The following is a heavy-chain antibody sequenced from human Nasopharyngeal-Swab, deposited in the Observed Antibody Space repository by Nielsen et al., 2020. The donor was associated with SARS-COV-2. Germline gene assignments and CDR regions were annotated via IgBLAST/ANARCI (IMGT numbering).Heavy chain of an antibody. D-gene: IGHD2-2*01. J-gene: IGHJ4*02. V-gene: IGHV3-23*01. CDR2: ISGIGDRT. CDR3: AKRLSCTSTSCYAFDY. CDR1: GFTFTTYA. Sequence: GESLKISWTASGFTFTTYAMSWVRQAPGKGLEWVSAISGIGDRTYYADSVQGRFTITRDNSKNTLYLQMNSLRAEDTAVYYCAKRLSCTSTSCYAFDYWGQGTLVTVSS.